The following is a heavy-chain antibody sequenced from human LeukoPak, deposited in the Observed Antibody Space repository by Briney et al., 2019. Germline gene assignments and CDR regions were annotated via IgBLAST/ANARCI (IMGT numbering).Heavy chain of an antibody. J-gene: IGHJ3*02. CDR2: INSDGSTT. V-gene: IGHV3-74*01. CDR3: ATRDESGSMEIGDAFDI. Sequence: GGSLRLSCAASGFTFSSYWMHWLRQAPGKGLVWVSRINSDGSTTTYADSVKGRFTISRDNSKNTLYLQMNSLRAEDTAVYYCATRDESGSMEIGDAFDIWGQGTMVTVSS. CDR1: GFTFSSYW. D-gene: IGHD5-12*01.